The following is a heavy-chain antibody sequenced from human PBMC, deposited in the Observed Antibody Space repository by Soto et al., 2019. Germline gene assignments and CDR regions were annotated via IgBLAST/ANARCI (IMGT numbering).Heavy chain of an antibody. CDR1: GFTFSSYG. CDR2: ISSSSGNTI. D-gene: IGHD3-16*01. J-gene: IGHJ4*02. Sequence: EVQLVESGGGLVQPGGSLRLSCAASGFTFSSYGMNWVRQAPGKGLEWVSYISSSSGNTINYADSVKGRFTISRDNDKNSLYLQMSSLRAEDTALYYCARDLWDDLAGGESDYWGQGTLVTVSS. V-gene: IGHV3-48*01. CDR3: ARDLWDDLAGGESDY.